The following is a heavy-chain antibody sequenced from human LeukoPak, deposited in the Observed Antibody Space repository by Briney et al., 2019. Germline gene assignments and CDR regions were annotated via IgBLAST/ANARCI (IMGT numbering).Heavy chain of an antibody. CDR2: IKQDGSEK. CDR3: VRDTRLPSGYGSAY. CDR1: GFTFSGYW. D-gene: IGHD3-10*01. V-gene: IGHV3-7*01. Sequence: GGSLRLSCAASGFTFSGYWMTWVRQAPGKGLEWVANIKQDGSEKYYVDSVKGRFTISRDNAKKSLFLQMNSLRAEDTAVYYCVRDTRLPSGYGSAYWGQGTLVTVSS. J-gene: IGHJ4*02.